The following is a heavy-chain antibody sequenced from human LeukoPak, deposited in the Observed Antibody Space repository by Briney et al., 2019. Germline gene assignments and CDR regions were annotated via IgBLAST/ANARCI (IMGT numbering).Heavy chain of an antibody. CDR2: IYYSGST. D-gene: IGHD2-2*02. Sequence: SETLSLTCTVSGGSIGSYYWSWIRQPPGKGLEWIGYIYYSGSTNYNPSLKSRVTISVDTSKNHFSLKLSSVTAADTAVYYCARDLAYCSSTSCYTNWFDPWGQGTLVTVSS. CDR1: GGSIGSYY. CDR3: ARDLAYCSSTSCYTNWFDP. V-gene: IGHV4-59*01. J-gene: IGHJ5*02.